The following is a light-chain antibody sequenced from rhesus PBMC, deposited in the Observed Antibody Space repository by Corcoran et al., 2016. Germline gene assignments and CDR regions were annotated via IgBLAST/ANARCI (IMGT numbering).Light chain of an antibody. Sequence: DIQMTQSPSSLSASVGDRVTIPCQASQGISNWLAWYQQKPGKAPKLLIYASLNLQSGDPSRFSGNGSGTEFTLTISSLQPEDFATYYCQQHNSNPWTFGQGTKVEIK. V-gene: IGKV1-33*02. CDR2: ASL. CDR3: QQHNSNPWT. CDR1: QGISNW. J-gene: IGKJ1*01.